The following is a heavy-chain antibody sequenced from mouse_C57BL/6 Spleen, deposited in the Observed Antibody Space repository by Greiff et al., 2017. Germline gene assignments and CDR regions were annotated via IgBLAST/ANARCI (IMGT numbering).Heavy chain of an antibody. CDR1: GYSITSGYD. CDR3: ARDGYYGSSPSYFDV. D-gene: IGHD1-1*01. Sequence: EVHLVESGPGMVKPSQSLSLTCTVTGYSITSGYDWHWIRHFPGNKLEWMGYISYSGSTNYNPSLKSRISITHDTSKNHFFLKLNSVTTEDTATYYCARDGYYGSSPSYFDVWGTGTTVTVSS. V-gene: IGHV3-1*01. J-gene: IGHJ1*03. CDR2: ISYSGST.